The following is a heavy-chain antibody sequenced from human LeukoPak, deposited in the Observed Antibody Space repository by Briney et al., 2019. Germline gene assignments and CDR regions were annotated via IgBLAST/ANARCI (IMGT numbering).Heavy chain of an antibody. V-gene: IGHV3-66*01. D-gene: IGHD5-12*01. CDR3: ARGIAATIQDY. J-gene: IGHJ4*02. Sequence: PGGSLRLSCAASGFIVSSNYMTWVRQAPGKGLEWVSVIYGGGTTYYADSVKGRFTISRDKSKNTLHLQMNSLRADDTAVYYCARGIAATIQDYWGQGTLVTVSS. CDR2: IYGGGTT. CDR1: GFIVSSNY.